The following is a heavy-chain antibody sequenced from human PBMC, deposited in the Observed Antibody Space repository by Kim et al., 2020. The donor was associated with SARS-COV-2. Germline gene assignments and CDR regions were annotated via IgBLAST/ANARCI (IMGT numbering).Heavy chain of an antibody. V-gene: IGHV3-23*01. CDR3: AKVSVGRGWNFDY. CDR1: GFIFSSNA. J-gene: IGHJ4*02. CDR2: IRSDATT. D-gene: IGHD6-19*01. Sequence: GGSLRLSCAASGFIFSSNAMSWVRQAPGKGLEWVSAIRSDATTVYADSVKGRFTISRDTSKNTLYLQMNSLRAEDTALYYCAKVSVGRGWNFDYWGQGTLVTVSS.